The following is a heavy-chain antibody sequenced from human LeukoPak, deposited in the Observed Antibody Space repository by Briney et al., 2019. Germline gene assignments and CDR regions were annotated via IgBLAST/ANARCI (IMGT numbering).Heavy chain of an antibody. V-gene: IGHV1-69*05. D-gene: IGHD6-19*01. CDR2: IIPIFGTA. CDR1: GGTFSSYA. Sequence: SSVKVSCKASGGTFSSYAISWVRQAPGQGLEWMGRIIPIFGTANYAQKFQGRVTITTDESTSTAYMELSSLRSEDTAVYYCARGDSSGWYMRWFHPGGQGTLVTVSS. CDR3: ARGDSSGWYMRWFHP. J-gene: IGHJ5*02.